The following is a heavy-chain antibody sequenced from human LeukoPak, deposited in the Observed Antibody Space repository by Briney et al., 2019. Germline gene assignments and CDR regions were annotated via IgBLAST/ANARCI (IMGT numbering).Heavy chain of an antibody. D-gene: IGHD6-6*01. V-gene: IGHV3-48*01. Sequence: GGSLRLSCAASGFTFSTYSMNWVRQAPGKGLEWGSYISSSTTNMYYADSVKGRFTISRDNAKNSLYLQMNSLRAEDTAVYYCAREYSSSSGRSFDYWGQGTLVTVSS. CDR1: GFTFSTYS. CDR3: AREYSSSSGRSFDY. J-gene: IGHJ4*02. CDR2: ISSSTTNM.